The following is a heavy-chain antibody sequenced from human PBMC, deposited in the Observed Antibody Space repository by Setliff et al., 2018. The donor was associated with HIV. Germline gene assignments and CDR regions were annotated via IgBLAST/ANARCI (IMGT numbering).Heavy chain of an antibody. V-gene: IGHV3-23*01. CDR3: AVSPDGDCATTECANWFDP. D-gene: IGHD4-17*01. CDR2: ISGSGGST. J-gene: IGHJ5*02. Sequence: GGSLRLSCAASGFTFSSYAMNWVRQAPGKGLEWVSAISGSGGSTYYADSVKGRFTISRDNSKNTLYLQMNSLRAEDTAVYFCAVSPDGDCATTECANWFDPWGQGTQVTVSS. CDR1: GFTFSSYA.